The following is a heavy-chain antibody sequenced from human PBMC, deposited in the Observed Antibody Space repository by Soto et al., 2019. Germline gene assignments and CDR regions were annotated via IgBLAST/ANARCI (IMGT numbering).Heavy chain of an antibody. CDR3: ARHPRQWLVSQPFDY. V-gene: IGHV4-39*01. CDR1: GGSISSSSYY. J-gene: IGHJ4*02. CDR2: IYYSGST. Sequence: QLQLQESGPGLVKPSETLSLTCTVSGGSISSSSYYWGWIRQPPGKGLEWIGSIYYSGSTYYNPSLKSRVTISVDTSKNQFSLKLSSVTAADTAVYYCARHPRQWLVSQPFDYWGQGTLVTVSS. D-gene: IGHD6-19*01.